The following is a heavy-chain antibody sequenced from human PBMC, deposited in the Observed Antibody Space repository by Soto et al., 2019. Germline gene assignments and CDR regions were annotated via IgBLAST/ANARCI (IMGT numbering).Heavy chain of an antibody. J-gene: IGHJ4*02. D-gene: IGHD1-1*01. V-gene: IGHV4-59*02. Sequence: SETLSLTCTVSGGSVISYYWNWVRQSPGKGLEWMGYVSSSGITSYNPSLRSRVIMSVDTSKNQFSLTLIFVTAADTALYYCAAMGTQAAGLYFFDYWGQGSLVTVSS. CDR3: AAMGTQAAGLYFFDY. CDR1: GGSVISYY. CDR2: VSSSGIT.